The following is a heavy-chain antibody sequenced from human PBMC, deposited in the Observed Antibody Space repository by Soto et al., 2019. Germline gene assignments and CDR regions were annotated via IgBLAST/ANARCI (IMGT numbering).Heavy chain of an antibody. CDR3: ARVNLPAANTFDY. J-gene: IGHJ4*02. Sequence: GGSLRLSCAASGFTVSSNYMSWVRQAPGKGLEWVSVIYSGGSTYYADSVKGRFTISRHNSKNTLYLQMNSLRAEDTAVYYCARVNLPAANTFDYWGQGTLVTVSS. D-gene: IGHD2-2*01. V-gene: IGHV3-53*04. CDR2: IYSGGST. CDR1: GFTVSSNY.